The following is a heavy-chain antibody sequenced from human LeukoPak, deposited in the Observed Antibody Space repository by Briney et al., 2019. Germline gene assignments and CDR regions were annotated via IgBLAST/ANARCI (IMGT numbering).Heavy chain of an antibody. CDR2: IYYSGST. J-gene: IGHJ4*02. CDR1: GGSISSYY. Sequence: PSETLSLTCTASGGSISSYYWSWIRQPPGKGLEWIGYIYYSGSTNYNASLKSRVTISVDTAKNQFSLKLSSVTAAVTAVYYCARHSDYDISGYYYGAYGYYFDYWGQGTLVTVSS. V-gene: IGHV4-59*08. CDR3: ARHSDYDISGYYYGAYGYYFDY. D-gene: IGHD3-22*01.